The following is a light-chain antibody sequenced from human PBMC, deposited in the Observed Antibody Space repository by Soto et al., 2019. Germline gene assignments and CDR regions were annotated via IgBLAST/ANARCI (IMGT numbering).Light chain of an antibody. CDR3: QQYDNLPLT. V-gene: IGKV1-33*01. CDR1: QDISNY. CDR2: DAS. J-gene: IGKJ4*01. Sequence: DIQMTHSPSSLCASVGDRATITCQASQDISNYLNWYQQKPGKAPKLLIYDASNLETGVPSRFSGSGSGTDFTFTISSLQPEDIATYYCQQYDNLPLTFGGGTKVDIK.